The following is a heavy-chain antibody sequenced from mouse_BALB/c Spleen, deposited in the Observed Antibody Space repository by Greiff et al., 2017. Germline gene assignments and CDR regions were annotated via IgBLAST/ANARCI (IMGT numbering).Heavy chain of an antibody. CDR1: GFTFSSYG. Sequence: EVQLVESGGGLVQPGGSLKLSCAASGFTFSSYGMSWVRQTPDKRLELVATINSNGGSTYYPDSVKGRFTISRDNAKNTLYLQMSSLKSEDTAMYYCARDIGYYVDYWGQGTTLTVSS. CDR3: ARDIGYYVDY. J-gene: IGHJ2*01. CDR2: INSNGGST. D-gene: IGHD2-3*01. V-gene: IGHV5-6-3*01.